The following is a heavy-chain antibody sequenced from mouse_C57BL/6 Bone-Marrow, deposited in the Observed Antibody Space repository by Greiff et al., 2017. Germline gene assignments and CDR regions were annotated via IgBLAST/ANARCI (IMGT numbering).Heavy chain of an antibody. CDR1: GYTFTSYW. Sequence: VQLQQPGAALVMPGASVKLSCKASGYTFTSYWMHWVKQRPGQGLEWIGEIDPSDSYTNYNQKFKGKSTLTVDKSSSTAYMQLSSLTSEDSAVYYCARSDYGSSYWYFDVWGTGTTVTVSS. V-gene: IGHV1-69*01. CDR2: IDPSDSYT. J-gene: IGHJ1*03. CDR3: ARSDYGSSYWYFDV. D-gene: IGHD1-1*01.